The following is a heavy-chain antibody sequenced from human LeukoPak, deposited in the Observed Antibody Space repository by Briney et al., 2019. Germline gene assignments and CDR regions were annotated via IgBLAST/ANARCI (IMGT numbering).Heavy chain of an antibody. V-gene: IGHV7-4-1*02. J-gene: IGHJ6*02. Sequence: ASVKVSCKASGYTFTSYAMNWVRQAPGQGLEWMGWINTNTGNPTYAQGFTGRFVFSLDTSVSTAYLQISSLKAEDTAVYYCARAGICGGDCYQKYYYYYGMDVWGQGTTVTVSS. CDR3: ARAGICGGDCYQKYYYYYGMDV. CDR2: INTNTGNP. CDR1: GYTFTSYA. D-gene: IGHD2-21*02.